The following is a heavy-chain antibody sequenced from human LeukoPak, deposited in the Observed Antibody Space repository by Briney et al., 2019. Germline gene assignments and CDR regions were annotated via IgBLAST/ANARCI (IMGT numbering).Heavy chain of an antibody. Sequence: SETLSLTCTVSGGSISSYYWSWIRQPPGKGLEWIGYIYYSGSTNYNPSLKSRVTISVDTSKNQFSLKLSSVTAADTAVYYCARLRDYDILTVWGQGTLVIVSS. CDR1: GGSISSYY. CDR2: IYYSGST. D-gene: IGHD3-9*01. CDR3: ARLRDYDILTV. J-gene: IGHJ4*02. V-gene: IGHV4-59*08.